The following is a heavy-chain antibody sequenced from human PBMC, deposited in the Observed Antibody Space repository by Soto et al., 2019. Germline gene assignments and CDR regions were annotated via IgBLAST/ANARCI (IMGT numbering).Heavy chain of an antibody. CDR1: GFTFSSYD. CDR2: IGTAGDT. J-gene: IGHJ6*02. Sequence: PGGSLRLSCAASGFTFSSYDMHWVRQATGKGLEWVSAIGTAGDTYYPGSVKGRFTISRENAKNSLYLQMNSLRAGDTAVYYCARGGSLGFYYYYDMDVWGQGATVTVSS. CDR3: ARGGSLGFYYYYDMDV. D-gene: IGHD3-16*01. V-gene: IGHV3-13*01.